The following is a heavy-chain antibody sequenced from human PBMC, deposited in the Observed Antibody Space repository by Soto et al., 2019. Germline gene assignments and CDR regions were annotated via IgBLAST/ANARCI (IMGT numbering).Heavy chain of an antibody. CDR1: GGTFSSYA. CDR2: IIPIFGTA. V-gene: IGHV1-69*13. D-gene: IGHD3-10*01. CDR3: AREIHTVLRGPYGMDV. Sequence: SVKVSCKASGGTFSSYAISWVRQAPGQGLEWMGGIIPIFGTANYAQKFQGRVTITADESTSTAYMELSSLRSEDTAVYYCAREIHTVLRGPYGMDVWGQGTTGTSP. J-gene: IGHJ6*02.